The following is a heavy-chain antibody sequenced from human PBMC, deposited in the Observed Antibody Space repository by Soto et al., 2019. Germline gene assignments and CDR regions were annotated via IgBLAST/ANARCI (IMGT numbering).Heavy chain of an antibody. Sequence: SETLSLTFTVSGGSISSYYWSWIRQPAGKGLEWIGRIYTSGSTNYNPSLKSRVTMSVDTSKNQFSLKLSSVTAADTAVYYCTTDLWRIAVVVGSTGYFNPWGQGTPVTVSS. V-gene: IGHV4-4*07. CDR3: TTDLWRIAVVVGSTGYFNP. CDR1: GGSISSYY. D-gene: IGHD2-15*01. CDR2: IYTSGST. J-gene: IGHJ5*02.